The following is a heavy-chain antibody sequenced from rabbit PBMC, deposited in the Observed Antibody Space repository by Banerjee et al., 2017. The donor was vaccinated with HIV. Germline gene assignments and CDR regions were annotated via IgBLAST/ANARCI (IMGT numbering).Heavy chain of an antibody. CDR1: GFSFSGSYY. J-gene: IGHJ4*01. CDR2: IYAGSGSS. Sequence: QEQLVESGGGLVKPGASLTLTCTASGFSFSGSYYMCWVRQAPGRGLEWIACIYAGSGSSYYASWAKGRFTISKTSSTTVTLRMTSLTAADTATYFCARGDYTYGYTDDGQPIYFNLWGPGTLVTVS. V-gene: IGHV1S45*01. D-gene: IGHD6-1*01. CDR3: ARGDYTYGYTDDGQPIYFNL.